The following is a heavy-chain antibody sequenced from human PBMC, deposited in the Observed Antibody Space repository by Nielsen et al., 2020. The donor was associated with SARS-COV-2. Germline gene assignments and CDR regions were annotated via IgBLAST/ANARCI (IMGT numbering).Heavy chain of an antibody. Sequence: GESLKISCAASGFTFSTYNMNWVRQAPGKGLEWVSSISSSSSYIYYADSVKGRFTISRDNAKDSLHLQMNSLRAEDTAVYYCARDSGYSLSETHERYHYYGMDVWGQGTTVTVSS. D-gene: IGHD3-22*01. CDR1: GFTFSTYN. CDR3: ARDSGYSLSETHERYHYYGMDV. CDR2: ISSSSSYI. V-gene: IGHV3-21*01. J-gene: IGHJ6*02.